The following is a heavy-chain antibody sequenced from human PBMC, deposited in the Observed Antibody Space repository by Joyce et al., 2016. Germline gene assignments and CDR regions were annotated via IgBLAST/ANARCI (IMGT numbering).Heavy chain of an antibody. V-gene: IGHV4-34*02. D-gene: IGHD5-18*01. J-gene: IGHJ6*03. CDR2: IDQSGGT. CDR3: ARSRRHYNYDYSLNYWYMHV. Sequence: QVQLRQLGAGLLKPSETLSLTCAVYGGSFSGHFWSWIRQSPAKGLECIGEIDQSGGTTYSPSRNSRVTISVDRAKNQVSVTLTSVTDADTAFYYCARSRRHYNYDYSLNYWYMHVWSQGGAVTVSS. CDR1: GGSFSGHF.